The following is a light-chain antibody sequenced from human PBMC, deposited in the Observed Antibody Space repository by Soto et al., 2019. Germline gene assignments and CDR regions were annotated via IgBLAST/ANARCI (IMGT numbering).Light chain of an antibody. V-gene: IGLV2-11*01. Sequence: QSALTQPRSVSGSPGQSVTISCTGTSSDVGGYNFVSWYQQHPGKAPKFMIYDVTKRPSGVPDRFSGSKSGNTASLTISGLEAEDEDDDYCCSYVGSYSSYVFGAGTKLTVL. CDR2: DVT. CDR1: SSDVGGYNF. CDR3: CSYVGSYSSYV. J-gene: IGLJ1*01.